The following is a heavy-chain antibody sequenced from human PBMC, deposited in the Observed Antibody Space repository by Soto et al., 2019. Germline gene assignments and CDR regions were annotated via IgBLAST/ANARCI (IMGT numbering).Heavy chain of an antibody. CDR2: TYFRSKWYN. J-gene: IGHJ5*02. CDR3: AKGDNLGPKTGYAFDP. V-gene: IGHV6-1*01. CDR1: GDSVSSNTAS. Sequence: QTLSLTCAISGDSVSSNTASWNWIRQSPSRGLEWLGRTYFRSKWYNDYAVSVKSRIIINPDTSNNQFSLQLNSVTPEDTTVYFCAKGDNLGPKTGYAFDPWGQGIMVTVSS. D-gene: IGHD5-12*01.